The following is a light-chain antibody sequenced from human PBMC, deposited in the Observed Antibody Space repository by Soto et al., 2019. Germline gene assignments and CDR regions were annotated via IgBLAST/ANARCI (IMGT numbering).Light chain of an antibody. V-gene: IGKV1-39*01. J-gene: IGKJ5*01. Sequence: DIQMTQSPSSLSASVVDRFTITFRASQSISTYLNWYQQKPGKAPKLLIYGASSLQGGVPSRFSGSGSGTDFTLTISSLQPEDFATYYCQQSSSIPITFGQGTRLEIK. CDR2: GAS. CDR3: QQSSSIPIT. CDR1: QSISTY.